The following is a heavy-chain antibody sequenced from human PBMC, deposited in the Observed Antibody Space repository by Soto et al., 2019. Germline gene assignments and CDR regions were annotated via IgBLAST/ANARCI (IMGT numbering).Heavy chain of an antibody. D-gene: IGHD1-26*01. CDR2: VYHSGTA. CDR3: ARGGGSYYIAY. CDR1: GDSISSGCYS. J-gene: IGHJ4*02. V-gene: IGHV4-61*01. Sequence: PSDTLSVTWAVWGDSISSGCYSWSWMRQPPGKGLEWIGYVYHSGTANYNPSLKSRVTISVDTSKSQFSLKLSSVTAADTAVYYCARGGGSYYIAYWGQGTLVTVSS.